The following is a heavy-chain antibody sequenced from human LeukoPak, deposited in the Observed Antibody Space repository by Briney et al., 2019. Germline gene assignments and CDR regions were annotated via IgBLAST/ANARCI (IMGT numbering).Heavy chain of an antibody. V-gene: IGHV3-74*01. CDR2: INTDGSST. Sequence: GRSLRLSCAASGFTFSSYWMHWVRQAPGKGLVWVSRINTDGSSTSYADSVKGRFTISRDNAKNTLYLQMNSLRAEDTAVYYCAKDHKNDYGDYGGFSDYYYGMDVWGQGTTVTVSS. CDR1: GFTFSSYW. D-gene: IGHD4-17*01. J-gene: IGHJ6*02. CDR3: AKDHKNDYGDYGGFSDYYYGMDV.